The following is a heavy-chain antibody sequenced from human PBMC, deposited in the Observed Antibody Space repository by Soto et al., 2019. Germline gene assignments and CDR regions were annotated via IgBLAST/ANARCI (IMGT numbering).Heavy chain of an antibody. V-gene: IGHV3-30*18. CDR1: VFTFSSYG. J-gene: IGHJ6*02. CDR2: ISYDGSNK. CDR3: AKDVVVGATTGLGDYYYYYGMDV. Sequence: GGSLRLSCAASVFTFSSYGMHWVRQAPGKGLEWVAVISYDGSNKYYADSVKGRITISRDNSKNTLYLQMNSLRAEDTAVYYCAKDVVVGATTGLGDYYYYYGMDVWGQGTTVTVSS. D-gene: IGHD1-26*01.